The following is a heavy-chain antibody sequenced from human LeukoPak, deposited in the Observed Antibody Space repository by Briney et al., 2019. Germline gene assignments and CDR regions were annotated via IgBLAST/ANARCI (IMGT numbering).Heavy chain of an antibody. Sequence: SETLSLTCTVSGGSISSSSYYWGWIRQPPGKGLEWIGSIYYSGSTNYNPSLKSRATISVDTPKNQFSLNLTSVTAADTAVYYCARQQRRGGSGELDYWGQGALVTVSS. D-gene: IGHD2-15*01. CDR1: GGSISSSSYY. V-gene: IGHV4-39*07. CDR3: ARQQRRGGSGELDY. CDR2: IYYSGST. J-gene: IGHJ4*02.